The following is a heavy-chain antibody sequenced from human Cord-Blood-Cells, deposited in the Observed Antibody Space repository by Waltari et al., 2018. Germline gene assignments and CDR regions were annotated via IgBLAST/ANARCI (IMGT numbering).Heavy chain of an antibody. J-gene: IGHJ3*02. CDR3: ARPAGFMGEYAFDI. CDR1: GGSFSGYY. Sequence: QVQLQQWGAGLLKPSETLSLTCAVYGGSFSGYYWRGLGQPPGKGLEWIGEINHSGSTNYNPSLKSRVTISVDTSKNQFSLKLSSVTAADTAVYYCARPAGFMGEYAFDIWGQGTMVTVSS. D-gene: IGHD3-16*01. V-gene: IGHV4-34*01. CDR2: INHSGST.